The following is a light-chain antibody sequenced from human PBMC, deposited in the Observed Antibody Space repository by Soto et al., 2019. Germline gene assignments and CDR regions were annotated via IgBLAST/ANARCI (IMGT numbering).Light chain of an antibody. CDR2: AAS. CDR3: QQAYGAPPT. Sequence: DIQVTQSPSSLSASVGDRVTITCRASQSITTFLNWYQQKPGNAPKLLIYAASSLQTGVPSRFSGSGSGTDFTLTISSLQREDFATYYCQQAYGAPPTFGQGTKVDSK. V-gene: IGKV1-39*01. CDR1: QSITTF. J-gene: IGKJ1*01.